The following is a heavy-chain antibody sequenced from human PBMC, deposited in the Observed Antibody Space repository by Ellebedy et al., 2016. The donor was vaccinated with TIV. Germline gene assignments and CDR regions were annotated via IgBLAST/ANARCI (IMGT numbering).Heavy chain of an antibody. D-gene: IGHD2-21*02. CDR2: IYAGGTT. CDR1: GFSVTNNY. J-gene: IGHJ4*02. Sequence: GGSLRLSCAASGFSVTNNYMSWVRQAPGQGLEWVSLIYAGGTTNYADSVKGRFTISRDTSNNTVHLEMNSLRAADTAVYYCARKRDDFNFDCWGQGALVTVSS. CDR3: ARKRDDFNFDC. V-gene: IGHV3-53*01.